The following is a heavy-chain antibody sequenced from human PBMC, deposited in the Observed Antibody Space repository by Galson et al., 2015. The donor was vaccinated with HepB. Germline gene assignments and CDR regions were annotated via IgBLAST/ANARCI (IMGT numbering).Heavy chain of an antibody. J-gene: IGHJ4*02. D-gene: IGHD3-22*01. CDR2: IWYDGSNK. V-gene: IGHV3-33*01. Sequence: SLRLSCAASGFTFSTYGMHWVRQAPGKGLEWVAIIWYDGSNKYYADSVKGRFTISRDNSKNTMYLQMNNLRAEDTGLYYCATLRTYESRGYDYDFWGQGTLVTVSS. CDR1: GFTFSTYG. CDR3: ATLRTYESRGYDYDF.